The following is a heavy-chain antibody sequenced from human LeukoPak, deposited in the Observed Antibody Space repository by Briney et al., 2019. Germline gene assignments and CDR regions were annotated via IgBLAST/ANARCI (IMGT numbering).Heavy chain of an antibody. CDR2: ISRSSDNT. CDR1: RFTFDDFY. D-gene: IGHD5-24*01. V-gene: IGHV3-11*06. J-gene: IGHJ4*02. Sequence: GGSLRLSCAASRFTFDDFYMSWIRQAPGKGLEWVSSISRSSDNTYYADSVKGRFTISRDNAKNSLYLQMNSLRAEDTAVYYCARDLSEGDGYNYPFDYWGQGTLVTVSS. CDR3: ARDLSEGDGYNYPFDY.